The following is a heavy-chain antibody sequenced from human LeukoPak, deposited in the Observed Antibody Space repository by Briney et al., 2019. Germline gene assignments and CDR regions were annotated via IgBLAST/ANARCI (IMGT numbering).Heavy chain of an antibody. CDR3: AKCIVGATAPFDY. CDR1: GFTVSSNY. V-gene: IGHV3-66*01. J-gene: IGHJ4*02. D-gene: IGHD1-26*01. Sequence: QPGGSLRLSCAASGFTVSSNYMSWVRQAPGKGLEWVSVIYSGGSTYYADSVKGRFTISRDNSKNTLYLQMNSLRAEDTAVYYCAKCIVGATAPFDYWGQGTLVTVSS. CDR2: IYSGGST.